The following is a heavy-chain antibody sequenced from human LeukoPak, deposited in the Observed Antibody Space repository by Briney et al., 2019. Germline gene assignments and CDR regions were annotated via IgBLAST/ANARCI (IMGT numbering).Heavy chain of an antibody. D-gene: IGHD5-12*01. J-gene: IGHJ4*02. CDR1: GGSISSSSYY. Sequence: SETLSLTCTVSGGSISSSSYYWGWIRQPPGKGLEWIGSIYYSGSTYYNPPLKSRVTISVDTSKNQFSLKLSSVTAADTAVYYCARHGRYSGYARPVQYYFDYWGQGTLVTVSS. CDR2: IYYSGST. V-gene: IGHV4-39*07. CDR3: ARHGRYSGYARPVQYYFDY.